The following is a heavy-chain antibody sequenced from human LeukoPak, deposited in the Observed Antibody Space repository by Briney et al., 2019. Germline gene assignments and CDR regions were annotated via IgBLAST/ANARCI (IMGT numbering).Heavy chain of an antibody. V-gene: IGHV4-39*01. CDR3: ARHRLPRVLHDFDY. D-gene: IGHD2-15*01. J-gene: IGHJ4*02. CDR1: GDSINSNYYY. Sequence: SETLSLTCTVFGDSINSNYYYWGWIRQPPGKGLEWIGSIDYSGTTYYSPSLNSRVTISVDTSKSQFSLNLFSVTAADTAVYYCARHRLPRVLHDFDYWGQGTLVTVSS. CDR2: IDYSGTT.